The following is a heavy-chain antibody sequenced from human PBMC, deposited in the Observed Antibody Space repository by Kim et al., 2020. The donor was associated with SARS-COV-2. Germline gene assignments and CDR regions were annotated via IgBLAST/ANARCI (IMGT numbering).Heavy chain of an antibody. Sequence: ASVKVSCKASGYTFTSYAMHWVRQAPGQRLEWMGWINAGNGNTKYSQKFQGRVTITRDTSASTAYMELSSLRSEDTAVYYCARVGYYDILTGYYNERPFDYWGQGTLVTVSS. CDR2: INAGNGNT. V-gene: IGHV1-3*01. J-gene: IGHJ4*02. CDR3: ARVGYYDILTGYYNERPFDY. D-gene: IGHD3-9*01. CDR1: GYTFTSYA.